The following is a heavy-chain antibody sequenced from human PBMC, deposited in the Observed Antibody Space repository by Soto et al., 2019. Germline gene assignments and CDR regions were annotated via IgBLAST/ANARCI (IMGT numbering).Heavy chain of an antibody. J-gene: IGHJ1*01. CDR2: VSYSGNT. D-gene: IGHD3-22*01. CDR1: DVSISSDYY. Sequence: QLQLQESGPGLVKPSETLSLTCTVSDVSISSDYYWGWIRQPPGKGLVWIGTVSYSGNTYYKTSLKSRVTISVDTSKSQFSLNLTSVTAADTAVYYCVRLSGSGYRTLGYWGQGILVTVSS. V-gene: IGHV4-39*01. CDR3: VRLSGSGYRTLGY.